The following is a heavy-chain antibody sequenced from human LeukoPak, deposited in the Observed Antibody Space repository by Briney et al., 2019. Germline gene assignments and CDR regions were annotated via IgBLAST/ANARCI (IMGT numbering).Heavy chain of an antibody. CDR3: ARSPFLGYLEPTYMDV. J-gene: IGHJ6*03. CDR1: GYTFTGYY. D-gene: IGHD3-3*02. V-gene: IGHV1-2*02. CDR2: ISPKSGGT. Sequence: ASVKVSCKASGYTFTGYYMHWVRQAPGQGLEWMGWISPKSGGTNYAQKFQGRVTMTRDTAISTAYMELSSLKSDDTAMYYCARSPFLGYLEPTYMDVWGKGTSVIVSS.